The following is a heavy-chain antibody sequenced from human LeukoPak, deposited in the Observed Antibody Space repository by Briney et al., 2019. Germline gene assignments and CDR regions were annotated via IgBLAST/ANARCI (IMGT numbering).Heavy chain of an antibody. CDR3: VKSVASGTYYNNDC. Sequence: GGSLRLSCAASGFTFTTYATTWVRQAPGQGLEWVSSILSGGNTYYAESVKGRFTISRDNSKNTLYVQMNSLRAEDTAVYYCVKSVASGTYYNNDCWGQGTLVTVSS. J-gene: IGHJ4*02. CDR1: GFTFTTYA. D-gene: IGHD3-10*01. V-gene: IGHV3-23*01. CDR2: ILSGGNT.